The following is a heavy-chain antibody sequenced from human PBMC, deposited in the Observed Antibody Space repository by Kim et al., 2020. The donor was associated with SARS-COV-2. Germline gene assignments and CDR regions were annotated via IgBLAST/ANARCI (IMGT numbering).Heavy chain of an antibody. Sequence: YADSVKGRFTIARDNAKNSLYLQMNSLRAEDTAVYYCARGLRGATTPFDYWGQGTLVTVSS. D-gene: IGHD1-26*01. CDR3: ARGLRGATTPFDY. J-gene: IGHJ4*02. V-gene: IGHV3-11*05.